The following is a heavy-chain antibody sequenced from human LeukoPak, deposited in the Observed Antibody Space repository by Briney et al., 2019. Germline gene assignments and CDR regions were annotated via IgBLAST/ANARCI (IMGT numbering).Heavy chain of an antibody. CDR3: AREGAVFWNGPPVYDS. CDR1: GFTFSSYS. J-gene: IGHJ5*01. V-gene: IGHV3-48*02. CDR2: ISSSSSTI. D-gene: IGHD3-3*01. Sequence: GGSLRLACGASGFTFSSYSMNWVRQAPGKGLEWVSYISSSSSTIYYADSVKGRFTISRDNAKNSLYLQMNSLRDEETAVYYCAREGAVFWNGPPVYDSWGHGALVTVSS.